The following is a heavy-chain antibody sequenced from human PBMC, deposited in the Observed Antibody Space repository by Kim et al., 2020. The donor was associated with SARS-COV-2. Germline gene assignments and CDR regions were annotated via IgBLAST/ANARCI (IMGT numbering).Heavy chain of an antibody. Sequence: GGSLRLSCAASGITFSRSGMSWVRQVPGKGLEWVATIRDNGDGIYYADSVKGRFTISRDNVRNSLCLQMNSLSAEDTAVYHCARHDVLRYFD. V-gene: IGHV3-7*01. CDR1: GITFSRSG. J-gene: IGHJ2*01. D-gene: IGHD3-16*01. CDR2: IRDNGDGI. CDR3: ARHDVLRYFD.